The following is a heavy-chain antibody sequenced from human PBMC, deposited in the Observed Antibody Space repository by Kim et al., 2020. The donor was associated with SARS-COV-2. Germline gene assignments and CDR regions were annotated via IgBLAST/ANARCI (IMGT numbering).Heavy chain of an antibody. CDR3: ATELGSDRDY. V-gene: IGHV3-33*03. Sequence: GGSLRLSCAASGFTFSSYGMHWVRQAPGKGLEWVAAIRYGGSNKYYADSVKGRFTIPRDNSKNTLYLQMNSLRAEDTAVYYCATELGSDRDYWGQGTVVTVSS. J-gene: IGHJ4*02. D-gene: IGHD1-26*01. CDR1: GFTFSSYG. CDR2: IRYGGSNK.